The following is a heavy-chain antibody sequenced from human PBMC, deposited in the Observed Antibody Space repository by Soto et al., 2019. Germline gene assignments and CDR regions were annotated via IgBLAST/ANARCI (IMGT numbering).Heavy chain of an antibody. CDR2: IYYSGST. CDR1: GGSISSSSYY. CDR3: ARLVYYYDRSGYFKDYYYGMDV. J-gene: IGHJ6*02. Sequence: SATLSLTCTVSGGSISSSSYYWGWIPQPPGKGLEWIGSIYYSGSTYYNPSLKSRVTISVDTSKNQFSLKLSSVTAADKAVYYRARLVYYYDRSGYFKDYYYGMDVGGQGTTVT. D-gene: IGHD3-22*01. V-gene: IGHV4-39*01.